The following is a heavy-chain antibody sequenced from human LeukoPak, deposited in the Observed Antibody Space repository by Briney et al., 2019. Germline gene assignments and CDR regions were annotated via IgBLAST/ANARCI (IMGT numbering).Heavy chain of an antibody. D-gene: IGHD6-13*01. V-gene: IGHV3-30*02. Sequence: PGGSLRLSCAASGFTFSSYGMHWVRQAPGKGLEWVAFIRYDGSNKYYADSVKGRFTISRDNSKNTLYLQMNSLRAEDTAVYYCAKETYSSSWRPYYYYYYMDVWGKGTTVTVSS. CDR1: GFTFSSYG. CDR2: IRYDGSNK. CDR3: AKETYSSSWRPYYYYYYMDV. J-gene: IGHJ6*03.